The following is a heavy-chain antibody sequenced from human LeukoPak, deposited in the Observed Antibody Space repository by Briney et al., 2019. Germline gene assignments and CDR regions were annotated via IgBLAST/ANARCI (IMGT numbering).Heavy chain of an antibody. Sequence: PSETLSLTCTVSGGSISSYYWSWIRQPPGKGLEWIGYIYYSGSTNYNPSLKSRVTISVDTSKNQFSLKLSSVTAADTAVYYCVVSRTLNYYYMDVWGKGTTVTVSS. CDR3: VVSRTLNYYYMDV. D-gene: IGHD2-21*01. V-gene: IGHV4-59*01. CDR1: GGSISSYY. J-gene: IGHJ6*03. CDR2: IYYSGST.